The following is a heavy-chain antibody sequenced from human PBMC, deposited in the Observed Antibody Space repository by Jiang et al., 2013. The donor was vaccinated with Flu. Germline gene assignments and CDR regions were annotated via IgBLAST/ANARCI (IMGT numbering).Heavy chain of an antibody. V-gene: IGHV1-8*01. CDR3: ARVAETALSAYDDFDS. CDR1: GYTFTSYD. Sequence: GAEVKKPGASVKVSCKASGYTFTSYDINWVRQAAGQGLEWMGWMNPTNGNTGYAQQFQGRVTMTRDTSIRTAYMELSSLRSEDTAVYYCARVAETALSAYDDFDSWGQGTLVTVSS. J-gene: IGHJ4*02. D-gene: IGHD5-18*01. CDR2: MNPTNGNT.